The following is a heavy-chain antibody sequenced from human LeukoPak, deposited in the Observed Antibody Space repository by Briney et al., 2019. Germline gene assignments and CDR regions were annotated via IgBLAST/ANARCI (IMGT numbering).Heavy chain of an antibody. CDR1: GFTFSDYY. CDR2: IKSKTDGGTT. Sequence: GGSLRLSCAASGFTFSDYYMSWIRQAPGKGLEWVGRIKSKTDGGTTDYAAPVKGRFTISRDDSKNTLYLQMNSLKTEDTAVYYCTTDWEHDSSWGQGTLVTVSS. V-gene: IGHV3-15*01. J-gene: IGHJ4*02. CDR3: TTDWEHDSS. D-gene: IGHD3-22*01.